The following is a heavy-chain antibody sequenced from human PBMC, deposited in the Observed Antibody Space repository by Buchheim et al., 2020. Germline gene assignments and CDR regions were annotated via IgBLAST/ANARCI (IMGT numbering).Heavy chain of an antibody. CDR3: ARGQYYYDSSGYYYAGYYYGMDV. D-gene: IGHD3-22*01. CDR2: IIPIFGTA. J-gene: IGHJ6*02. CDR1: GGTFSSYA. Sequence: QVQLVQSGAEVKKPGSSVKVSCKASGGTFSSYAISWVRQAPGQGLEWMGGIIPIFGTANYAQKFQGRVTITADESTSTAYMELSSLRSEDTAVYYCARGQYYYDSSGYYYAGYYYGMDVWGQGTT. V-gene: IGHV1-69*12.